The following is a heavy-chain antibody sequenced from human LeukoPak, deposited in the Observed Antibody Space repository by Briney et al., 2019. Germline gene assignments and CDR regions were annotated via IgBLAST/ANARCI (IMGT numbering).Heavy chain of an antibody. CDR1: GYSFTDYW. CDR2: MHPGDSDT. V-gene: IGHV5-51*01. CDR3: ARSSSNYFNWFDP. J-gene: IGHJ5*02. D-gene: IGHD6-13*01. Sequence: GESLKISCKGSGYSFTDYWIGWVRQMPGKGLEWMGIMHPGDSDTRCSPSFQGQVTISADKSISTAYLQWSSLRASDTAMYYCARSSSNYFNWFDPWGQGTPVTVSS.